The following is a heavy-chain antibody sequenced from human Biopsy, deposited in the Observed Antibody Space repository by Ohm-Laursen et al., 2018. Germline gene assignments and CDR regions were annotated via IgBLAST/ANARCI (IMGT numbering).Heavy chain of an antibody. J-gene: IGHJ4*02. D-gene: IGHD2-15*01. Sequence: SDTLSLTCSVSVASISSSSYFWGWIRQPPGKGLEWIGTFYYTGSTHYNPSLKSRVTISADTSKNQFSLKLGSVTVADTAVFYCARRGSGGRSFDYWGQGSLVTVSS. V-gene: IGHV4-39*07. CDR3: ARRGSGGRSFDY. CDR2: FYYTGST. CDR1: VASISSSSYF.